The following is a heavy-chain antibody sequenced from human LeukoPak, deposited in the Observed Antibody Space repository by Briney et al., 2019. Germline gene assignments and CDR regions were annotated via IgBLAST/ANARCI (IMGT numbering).Heavy chain of an antibody. V-gene: IGHV4-38-2*02. Sequence: PSETLSLTCTVSGYSISSGYYWGWIRQPPGKGLEWIGSIYHSGSTYYNPSLKSRVTISVDTSKNQFSLKLSSVTAADTAVYYCAREGEGIVVVVAPARAFDYWGQGTLVTVSS. J-gene: IGHJ4*02. CDR3: AREGEGIVVVVAPARAFDY. CDR2: IYHSGST. D-gene: IGHD2-15*01. CDR1: GYSISSGYY.